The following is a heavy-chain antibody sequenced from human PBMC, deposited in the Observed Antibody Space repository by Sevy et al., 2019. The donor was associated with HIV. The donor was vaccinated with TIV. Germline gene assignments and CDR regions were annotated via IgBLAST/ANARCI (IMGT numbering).Heavy chain of an antibody. CDR2: ISGRGNSA. D-gene: IGHD5-18*01. Sequence: GGSLRLSCAASGFTFSISAMTWVRQAPGKGLEWVAVISGRGNSAYYADSVKGRFTISRDNSKNTLSLQMNSLRAEDTAVYYCAKGGRSYGDSYFDHWGQGTLVTVSS. V-gene: IGHV3-23*01. CDR1: GFTFSISA. J-gene: IGHJ4*02. CDR3: AKGGRSYGDSYFDH.